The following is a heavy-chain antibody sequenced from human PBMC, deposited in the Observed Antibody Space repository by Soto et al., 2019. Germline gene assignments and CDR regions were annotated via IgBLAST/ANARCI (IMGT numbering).Heavy chain of an antibody. J-gene: IGHJ5*02. Sequence: GGSLRLSCAASGFTFSSYWMSWVRQAPGKGLEWVANIKQDGSEKYYVDSVKGRFTISRDNAKNSLYLQMNSLRAEDTAVYYCARVKLELRTNWFDPWGQGTLVNVS. V-gene: IGHV3-7*01. D-gene: IGHD1-7*01. CDR3: ARVKLELRTNWFDP. CDR2: IKQDGSEK. CDR1: GFTFSSYW.